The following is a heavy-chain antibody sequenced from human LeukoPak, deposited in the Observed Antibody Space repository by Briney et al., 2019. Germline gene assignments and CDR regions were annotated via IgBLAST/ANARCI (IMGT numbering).Heavy chain of an antibody. D-gene: IGHD3-10*01. CDR2: ISWNSGSI. V-gene: IGHV3-9*01. CDR1: GFTFDDYA. J-gene: IGHJ4*02. Sequence: GGSLRLSYAASGFTFDDYAMHWVRQAPGKGLEWVSGISWNSGSIGYADSVKGRFTISRDNAKNSLYLQMNSLRAEDTALYYCAKDNRGFGELLEYYFDYWGQGTLVTVSS. CDR3: AKDNRGFGELLEYYFDY.